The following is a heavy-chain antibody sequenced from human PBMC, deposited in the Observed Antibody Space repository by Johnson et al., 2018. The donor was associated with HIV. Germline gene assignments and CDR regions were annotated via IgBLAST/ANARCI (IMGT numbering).Heavy chain of an antibody. CDR1: GFTFSHYA. CDR2: IAYDGSNK. CDR3: ARGAYIYGWSDSFDI. J-gene: IGHJ3*02. Sequence: QVQLVESGGGLVQPGGSLRLSCAASGFTFSHYAMHWVRQAPGEGLEWVAVIAYDGSNKYYADSVKGRFTISRDSSKNTLYLQLNSLRPDDTAVYYCARGAYIYGWSDSFDIWGQGTMVTVSS. D-gene: IGHD5-18*01. V-gene: IGHV3-30*04.